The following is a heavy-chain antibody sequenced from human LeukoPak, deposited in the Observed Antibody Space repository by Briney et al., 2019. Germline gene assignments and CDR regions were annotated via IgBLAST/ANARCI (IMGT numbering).Heavy chain of an antibody. V-gene: IGHV3-23*01. CDR2: ISGSGGNT. J-gene: IGHJ4*02. CDR1: GFTFTSYA. CDR3: AKDSSVFHYDSRNLDY. D-gene: IGHD3-22*01. Sequence: GGSLRLSCAASGFTFTSYAMSWVRQVSGKGLEWVSVISGSGGNTYYADSVKGRSTISRDNSKNTLYLQMNSLRAEDTAVFYCAKDSSVFHYDSRNLDYWGQGTLVTVSS.